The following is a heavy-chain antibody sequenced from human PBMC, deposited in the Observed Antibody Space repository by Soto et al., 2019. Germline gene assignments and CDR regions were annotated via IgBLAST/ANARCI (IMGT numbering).Heavy chain of an antibody. CDR1: GYSFTSYW. Sequence: GESLKISFKGSGYSFTSYWIGWVRQMPGKGLEWMGIIYPGNSDTRYSPSFQGQVTISADKSISPAYLQWSSLKASDTAMYYCARHEGGGYSYGYAFDIWGQGTLVTVSS. D-gene: IGHD5-18*01. CDR3: ARHEGGGYSYGYAFDI. V-gene: IGHV5-51*01. CDR2: IYPGNSDT. J-gene: IGHJ3*02.